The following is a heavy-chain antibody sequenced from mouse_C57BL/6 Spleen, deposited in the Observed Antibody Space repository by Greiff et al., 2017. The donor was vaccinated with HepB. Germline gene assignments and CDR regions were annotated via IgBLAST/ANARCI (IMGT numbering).Heavy chain of an antibody. CDR1: GFTFSDYY. J-gene: IGHJ2*01. CDR2: INYDGSST. Sequence: EVMLVVSEGGLVQPGSSMKLSCTASGFTFSDYYMAWVRQVPEKGLEWVANINYDGSSTYYLDSLKSRFIISRDNAKNILYLQMSSLKSEDTATYYCARDRGYYGYDDYYFDYWGQGTTLTVSS. V-gene: IGHV5-16*01. CDR3: ARDRGYYGYDDYYFDY. D-gene: IGHD2-2*01.